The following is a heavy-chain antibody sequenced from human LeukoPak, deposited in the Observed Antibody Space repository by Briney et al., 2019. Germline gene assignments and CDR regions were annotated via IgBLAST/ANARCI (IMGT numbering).Heavy chain of an antibody. D-gene: IGHD3-16*01. V-gene: IGHV4-39*07. CDR1: GGSISSSSYY. J-gene: IGHJ4*02. Sequence: PSETLSLTCTVSGGSISSSSYYWGWIRQPPGKGLDRIGSIYYSGSTYYNPSLQSRVSISVDTSKNQFSVKLSSVTAADTAVYYCARVPRGWGYHFDYWGQGTLVTVSS. CDR3: ARVPRGWGYHFDY. CDR2: IYYSGST.